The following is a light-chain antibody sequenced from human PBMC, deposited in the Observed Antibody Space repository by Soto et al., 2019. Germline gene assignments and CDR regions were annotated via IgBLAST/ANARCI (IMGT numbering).Light chain of an antibody. CDR2: KAS. V-gene: IGKV1-5*03. CDR1: QSIVNW. J-gene: IGKJ1*01. CDR3: QQYYSYWT. Sequence: DIQMTQSPSTLSASVGDRVTITCRASQSIVNWLAWFQQKPGKAPKLLIYKASSLESGVPSRFSGSGSGTEFTLTISSLQPDDFATYYCQQYYSYWTFGQGTKVDIK.